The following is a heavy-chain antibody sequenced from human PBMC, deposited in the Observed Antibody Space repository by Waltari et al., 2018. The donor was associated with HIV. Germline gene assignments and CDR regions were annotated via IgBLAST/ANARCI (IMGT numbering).Heavy chain of an antibody. CDR2: FRSLSKGEAA. V-gene: IGHV3-49*03. D-gene: IGHD2-2*01. CDR1: GFNFEQSA. Sequence: EESGGGVVPPGRSLRLTCVTSGFNFEQSALSWFRQSPGKGTEWVGCFRSLSKGEAADLAASTKGRVIISVDDPQSVIYLDVTNLKTEDTGVYYCVRYSLPKCAAGSCYRKWGQGT. CDR3: VRYSLPKCAAGSCYRK. J-gene: IGHJ1*01.